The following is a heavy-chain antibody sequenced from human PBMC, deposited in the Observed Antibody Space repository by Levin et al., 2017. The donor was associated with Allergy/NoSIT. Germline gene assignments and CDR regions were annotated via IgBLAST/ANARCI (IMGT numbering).Heavy chain of an antibody. J-gene: IGHJ5*02. D-gene: IGHD1-26*01. Sequence: SQTLSLTCGVYGGSFSGSWSWIRQPPGKGLEWIGEISHSGITNYNPSLESRVTMSVDTSKNQFSLKLSSVTAADTALYSCARVPMGFKNSFDHWGQGTLVTVSS. CDR3: ARVPMGFKNSFDH. CDR2: ISHSGIT. CDR1: GGSFSGS. V-gene: IGHV4-34*01.